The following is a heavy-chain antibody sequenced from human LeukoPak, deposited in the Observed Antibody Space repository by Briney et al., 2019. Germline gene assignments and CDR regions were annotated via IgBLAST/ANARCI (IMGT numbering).Heavy chain of an antibody. CDR1: GFTFSSYG. CDR2: IWYDGSNK. Sequence: GGSLRLSCAASGFTFSSYGMHWVRQAPGKGLEWVAVIWYDGSNKYYADSVKGRFTISRDNSKNTLYLQMNSLRAEDTAVYYCAREGVSTSCYDYWGQGTLVTVSS. D-gene: IGHD2-2*01. J-gene: IGHJ4*02. CDR3: AREGVSTSCYDY. V-gene: IGHV3-33*01.